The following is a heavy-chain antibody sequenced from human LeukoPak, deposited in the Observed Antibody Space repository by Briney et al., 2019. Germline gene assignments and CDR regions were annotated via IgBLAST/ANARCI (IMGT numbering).Heavy chain of an antibody. J-gene: IGHJ3*02. CDR3: AKRVSGGI. V-gene: IGHV3-23*01. Sequence: GSLSLFCAASGFPFNSHSMSRVRQAPGKGLEWVSGISGSGGSTYYPDSVKGRFTISRDNSKNTLYLQMNSLRAEDTAVYYCAKRVSGGIWGQGTMVTVSS. CDR2: ISGSGGST. D-gene: IGHD2-15*01. CDR1: GFPFNSHS.